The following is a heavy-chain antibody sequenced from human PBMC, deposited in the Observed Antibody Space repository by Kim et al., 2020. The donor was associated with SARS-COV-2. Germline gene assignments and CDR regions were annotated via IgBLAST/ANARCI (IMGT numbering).Heavy chain of an antibody. CDR2: ISYDGSNK. CDR1: GLSSFA. V-gene: IGHV3-30*15. Sequence: GGSLRLSCAASGLSSFAIHWVRQAPGKGLEWVAVISYDGSNKYYADSVKGRFTISRDNSKNTVFLQMSSLRAEDTALYYCVRGGGLAATKIGGLDLSPNWGQGTLVTVSS. J-gene: IGHJ4*02. CDR3: VRGGGLAATKIGGLDLSPN. D-gene: IGHD2-15*01.